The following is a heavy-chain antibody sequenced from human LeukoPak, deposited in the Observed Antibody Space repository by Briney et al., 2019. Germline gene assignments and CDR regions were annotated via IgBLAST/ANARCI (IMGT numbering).Heavy chain of an antibody. Sequence: SETLSLTCTVSGGSISSYYWSWIRQPPGGGLEWIGYIYYSGSSTYYNPSLNSRVTISVDTSKNQISLRLSSVTAADTAVYYCARVRLLEWPAPMDVWGKGTTVTVSS. CDR3: ARVRLLEWPAPMDV. J-gene: IGHJ6*03. CDR1: GGSISSYY. CDR2: IYYSGSST. V-gene: IGHV4-59*01. D-gene: IGHD3-3*01.